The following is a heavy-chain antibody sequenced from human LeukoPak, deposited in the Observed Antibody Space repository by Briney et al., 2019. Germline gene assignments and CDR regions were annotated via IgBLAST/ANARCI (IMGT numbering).Heavy chain of an antibody. Sequence: GGSLRLSCAASGFTVSSNEMSWGRPAPGKGLEWVSSISGGSTYYADSRKGRFTISRDNSKNTLHLQMNSLRAEDTAFHITMIVVVYDAFDIWGQGTMVTVSS. CDR3: MIVVVYDAFDI. CDR1: GFTVSSNE. D-gene: IGHD3-22*01. J-gene: IGHJ3*02. CDR2: ISGGST. V-gene: IGHV3-38-3*01.